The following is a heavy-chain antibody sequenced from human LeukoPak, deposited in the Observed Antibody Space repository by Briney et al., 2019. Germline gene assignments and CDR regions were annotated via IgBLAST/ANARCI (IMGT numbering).Heavy chain of an antibody. CDR3: ARDQAGTFDY. Sequence: PSQTLSLTCTVSGGSISSYYWSWIRQPPGKGLEWIGYIYYSGSTNYNPSLKSRVTISVDTSKNQFSLKLSSVTAADTAVYYCARDQAGTFDYWGQGTLVTVSS. CDR1: GGSISSYY. J-gene: IGHJ4*02. CDR2: IYYSGST. V-gene: IGHV4-59*01. D-gene: IGHD6-19*01.